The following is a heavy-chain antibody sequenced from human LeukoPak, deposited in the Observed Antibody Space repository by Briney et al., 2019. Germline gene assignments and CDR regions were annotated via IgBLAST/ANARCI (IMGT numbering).Heavy chain of an antibody. Sequence: GGSLRLSCVMSGFTLSSFTMHWVRQAPGKGLEWVASISSSSSHTYYADSLKGRFIISRDNAKNSLSLQMDSLRAADTAVYYCAKDSPRDYWGQGTLVTVSS. V-gene: IGHV3-21*04. CDR2: ISSSSSHT. CDR1: GFTLSSFT. CDR3: AKDSPRDY. J-gene: IGHJ4*02.